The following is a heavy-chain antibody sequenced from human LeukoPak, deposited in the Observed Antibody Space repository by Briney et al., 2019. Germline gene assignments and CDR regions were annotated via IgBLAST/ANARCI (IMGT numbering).Heavy chain of an antibody. V-gene: IGHV4-61*02. J-gene: IGHJ3*02. CDR3: ARGDEYYYDSSGYSKNDAFDI. CDR1: GGSISSGSYY. CDR2: IYTSGST. D-gene: IGHD3-22*01. Sequence: SQTLSLTCTVSGGSISSGSYYWSWIRQPAGKGLEWIGRIYTSGSTNYNPSLKSRVTISVDTSKNQFSLKLSSVTAADTAVYYCARGDEYYYDSSGYSKNDAFDIWGQGTMVTVSS.